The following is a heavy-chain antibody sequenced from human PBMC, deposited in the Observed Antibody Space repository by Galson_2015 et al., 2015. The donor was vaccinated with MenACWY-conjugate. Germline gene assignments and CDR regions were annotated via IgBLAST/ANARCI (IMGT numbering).Heavy chain of an antibody. CDR2: ISAYNGNT. J-gene: IGHJ5*02. CDR3: ARDGMVYAMEAPVAVAGRVNWFDP. D-gene: IGHD2-8*01. Sequence: SVKVSCKASGYTFTSYGISWVRQAPGQGLEWMGWISAYNGNTNYAQKLQGRVTMTTDTSTSTAYMELRSLRSDDTAVYYCARDGMVYAMEAPVAVAGRVNWFDPWGQETLVTVSS. CDR1: GYTFTSYG. V-gene: IGHV1-18*01.